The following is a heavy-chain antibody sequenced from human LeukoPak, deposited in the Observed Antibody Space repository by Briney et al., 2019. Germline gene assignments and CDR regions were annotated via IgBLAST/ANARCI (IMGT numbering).Heavy chain of an antibody. CDR1: GGSISSYY. V-gene: IGHV4-59*08. J-gene: IGHJ2*01. CDR2: IYYSGST. D-gene: IGHD2-15*01. CDR3: ARVAGDCSGGSCYSNWYFDL. Sequence: SETLSLTCTVSGGSISSYYWSWIRQPPGKGLEWIGYIYYSGSTNYNPSLKSRVTISVDTSKNQFSLKLSSVTAADTAVYYCARVAGDCSGGSCYSNWYFDLWGRGTLVTVSS.